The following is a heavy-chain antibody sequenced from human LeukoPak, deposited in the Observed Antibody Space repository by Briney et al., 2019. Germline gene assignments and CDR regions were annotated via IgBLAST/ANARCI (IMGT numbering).Heavy chain of an antibody. CDR2: IYYSGST. CDR1: GGPISSSYYS. D-gene: IGHD3-10*01. J-gene: IGHJ4*02. CDR3: ARHPELYYFDY. V-gene: IGHV4-39*01. Sequence: SETLSLTCSVSGGPISSSYYSWGWIRQPPGKGLEWLGSIYYSGSTYYNPSLKSRVNKSADTPKNQVSLTLSAVTAADTAVYYCARHPELYYFDYWGQGTLVTVSS.